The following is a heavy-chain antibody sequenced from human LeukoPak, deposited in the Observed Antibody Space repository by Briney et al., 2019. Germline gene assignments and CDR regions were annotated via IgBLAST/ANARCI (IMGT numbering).Heavy chain of an antibody. Sequence: SETLSLTCTVSGGSVSSGSYYWSWIRQPPGKGLEWIGYIYDSGSTNYNPSLKSRVTISVDTSKNQFSLKVSSVTAADTAVYYCARLRSRTVFDYWGQGTLVTVSS. V-gene: IGHV4-61*01. CDR2: IYDSGST. J-gene: IGHJ4*02. CDR3: ARLRSRTVFDY. D-gene: IGHD1-14*01. CDR1: GGSVSSGSYY.